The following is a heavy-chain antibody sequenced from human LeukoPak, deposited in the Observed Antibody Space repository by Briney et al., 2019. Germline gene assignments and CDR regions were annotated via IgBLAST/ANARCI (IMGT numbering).Heavy chain of an antibody. CDR2: FHYSGTT. V-gene: IGHV4-61*01. J-gene: IGHJ3*02. CDR1: GYSISSGHY. Sequence: PSETLSLTCTVSGYSISSGHYWSWIRQPPGEGLEWIGYFHYSGTTNYNPSLKSRVTISVDTSKNQFSLKLTSVTAADTAVYYCARALTSGWYLDAFDIWGLGTMVSVSS. CDR3: ARALTSGWYLDAFDI. D-gene: IGHD6-19*01.